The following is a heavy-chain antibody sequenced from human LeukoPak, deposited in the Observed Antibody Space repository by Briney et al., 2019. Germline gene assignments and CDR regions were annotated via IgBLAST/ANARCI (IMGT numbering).Heavy chain of an antibody. D-gene: IGHD6-13*01. Sequence: ESLKVSRKGSGYSFTSYWIGWVRQMPGKGLEWMGIIYPGDSDTRYSPSFQGQVTISADKSISTAYLQWSSLKASYTAMYYWARHKAALDYWGQGTLVTVSS. V-gene: IGHV5-51*01. J-gene: IGHJ4*02. CDR2: IYPGDSDT. CDR3: ARHKAALDY. CDR1: GYSFTSYW.